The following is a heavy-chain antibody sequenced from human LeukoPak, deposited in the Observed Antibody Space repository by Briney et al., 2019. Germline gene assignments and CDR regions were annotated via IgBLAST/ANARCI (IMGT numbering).Heavy chain of an antibody. D-gene: IGHD2-2*01. CDR3: AIARSVVPAALPDYYYYYMDV. CDR1: GFTFSDYY. V-gene: IGHV3-11*04. CDR2: ISSSGSTI. J-gene: IGHJ6*03. Sequence: PGGSLRLSCAASGFTFSDYYMSWIRQAPGKGLEWVSYISSSGSTIYYADSVKGRFTISRDNAKNSLYLQMNSLRAEDTAVYYCAIARSVVPAALPDYYYYYMDVWGKGTTVTVSS.